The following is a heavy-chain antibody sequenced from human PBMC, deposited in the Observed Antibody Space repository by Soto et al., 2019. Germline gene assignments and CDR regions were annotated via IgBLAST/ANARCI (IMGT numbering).Heavy chain of an antibody. CDR2: TNPKSGYT. D-gene: IGHD4-17*01. V-gene: IGHV1-8*01. Sequence: QVQLVQSGAEVKKPGASVKVSCKTSGYTFTRYDINWVRQAPGQGLEWMGWTNPKSGYTGSAQKFQGSITMTRDSSISTAYMELNSLTSEDTAVYYCARTDGDLDSWGQGTLVTVSS. CDR1: GYTFTRYD. J-gene: IGHJ4*02. CDR3: ARTDGDLDS.